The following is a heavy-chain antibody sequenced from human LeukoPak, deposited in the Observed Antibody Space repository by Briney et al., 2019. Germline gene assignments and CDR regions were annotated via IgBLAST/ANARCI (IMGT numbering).Heavy chain of an antibody. J-gene: IGHJ6*02. V-gene: IGHV3-33*01. D-gene: IGHD6-6*01. CDR2: IWYDGSNK. Sequence: PGGSLRLSWAAAGFTFSSYGMHWVRQAPGKGLEWVAVIWYDGSNKYYADSVKGRFTISRDNSKNTLYPQMNSLRAEDTVVYYCASSIAARTGYYYGMDVWGQGTTVTVSS. CDR3: ASSIAARTGYYYGMDV. CDR1: GFTFSSYG.